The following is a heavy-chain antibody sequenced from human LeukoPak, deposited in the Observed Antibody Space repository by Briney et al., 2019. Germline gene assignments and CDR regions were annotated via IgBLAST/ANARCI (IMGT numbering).Heavy chain of an antibody. D-gene: IGHD3-10*02. Sequence: SGPTLFHPPPPLTLTCTFSGFSLGTSGMGVSWIRQPPVKALEWLAPFDWDDDKYYSTSLKTTLTISKDTSKNQVVLVMTNMDPMDTATYYCARLRGLFAPGYDYYGMDVGGQGTTVTVS. CDR3: ARLRGLFAPGYDYYGMDV. J-gene: IGHJ6*02. CDR1: GFSLGTSGMG. V-gene: IGHV2-70*12. CDR2: FDWDDDK.